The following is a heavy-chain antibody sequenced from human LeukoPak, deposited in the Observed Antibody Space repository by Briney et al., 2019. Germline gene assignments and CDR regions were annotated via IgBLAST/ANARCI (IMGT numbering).Heavy chain of an antibody. J-gene: IGHJ4*02. V-gene: IGHV3-74*01. CDR1: GFTFSSYW. CDR2: INSDGSST. Sequence: PGGSLRLSCAASGFTFSSYWMHWVRQAPGKGLVWVSRINSDGSSTSYVDPVKGRFTISRDNAKNTLYLQMNSLRAEDTAVYYCARADYGGNKFGYWGQGTLVTVSS. D-gene: IGHD4-23*01. CDR3: ARADYGGNKFGY.